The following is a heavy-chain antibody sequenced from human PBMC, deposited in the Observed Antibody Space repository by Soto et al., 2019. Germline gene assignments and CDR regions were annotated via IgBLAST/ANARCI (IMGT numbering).Heavy chain of an antibody. CDR1: GGSISSGGYY. CDR2: IYYSGST. CDR3: ARDQAPYSSSSVGNRYFDL. J-gene: IGHJ2*01. D-gene: IGHD6-6*01. V-gene: IGHV4-31*03. Sequence: QVQLQESGPGLVKPSQTLSLTCTVSGGSISSGGYYWRWIRQHPGKGLEWIGDIYYSGSTYYNPSLKSRVTISVDTSKNQFSLKRSSVTAADTAVYYCARDQAPYSSSSVGNRYFDLWGRGTLVTVSS.